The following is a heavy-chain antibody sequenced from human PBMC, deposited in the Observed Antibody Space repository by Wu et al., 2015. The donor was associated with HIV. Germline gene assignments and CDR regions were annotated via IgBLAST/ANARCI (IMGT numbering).Heavy chain of an antibody. CDR2: IIPIFGTA. Sequence: QVQLVQSGAEVKKPGSSVKVSCKASGGTFSSYAISWVRQAPGQGLEWMGGIIPIFGTANYAQKFQGRVTITTDESTSTAYMELSSLRSEDTAVYYCARVGALPLYGSGSLGWFDPWGQGTLVTVSS. V-gene: IGHV1-69*05. CDR1: GGTFSSYA. J-gene: IGHJ5*02. CDR3: ARVGALPLYGSGSLGWFDP. D-gene: IGHD3-10*01.